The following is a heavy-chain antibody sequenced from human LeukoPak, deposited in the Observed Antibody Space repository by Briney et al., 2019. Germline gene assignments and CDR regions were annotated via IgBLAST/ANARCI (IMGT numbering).Heavy chain of an antibody. D-gene: IGHD6-13*01. CDR3: AREQQLAPISPDY. Sequence: GGSLRLSCAASGFTFSSYSMNWVRQAPGKGLEWVSYISSSSSTIYYADSVKGRFTISRDNAKNSLYLQMNSLRAEDTAVYYCAREQQLAPISPDYWGQGTLVTVSS. V-gene: IGHV3-48*04. CDR1: GFTFSSYS. J-gene: IGHJ4*02. CDR2: ISSSSSTI.